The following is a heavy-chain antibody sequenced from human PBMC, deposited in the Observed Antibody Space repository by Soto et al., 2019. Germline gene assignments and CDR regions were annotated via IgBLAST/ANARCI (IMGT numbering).Heavy chain of an antibody. Sequence: QVQLVQSGAEVKKPGSSVKVSCKASGGTFSSYAISWVRQAPGQGLEWMGGIIPIFGTANYAQKFQGRVTITADESTSTAYMELSSLRSEDTAVYYCARWEYSGYEGRYYGMDVWGQGTTVTVSS. CDR1: GGTFSSYA. V-gene: IGHV1-69*01. J-gene: IGHJ6*02. CDR3: ARWEYSGYEGRYYGMDV. D-gene: IGHD5-12*01. CDR2: IIPIFGTA.